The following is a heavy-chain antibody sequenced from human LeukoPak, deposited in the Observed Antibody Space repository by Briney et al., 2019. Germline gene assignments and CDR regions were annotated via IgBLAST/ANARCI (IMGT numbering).Heavy chain of an antibody. D-gene: IGHD2-21*01. Sequence: SETLSLTCTVSGGSMSSYYWSWIGQPPGKGLEWIGYIYYSGSTNYNPSLKSRVTISVDTSKNQFSLKLSSVTAADTAVYYCARRDLFYWYFDLWGRGTLVTVSS. V-gene: IGHV4-59*08. J-gene: IGHJ2*01. CDR3: ARRDLFYWYFDL. CDR2: IYYSGST. CDR1: GGSMSSYY.